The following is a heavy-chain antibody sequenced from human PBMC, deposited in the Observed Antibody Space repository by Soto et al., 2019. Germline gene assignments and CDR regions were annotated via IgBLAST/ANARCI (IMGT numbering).Heavy chain of an antibody. CDR3: AHSLYDYVWGTNWFDP. CDR1: GFSLSTSGVG. CDR2: IYWDDGK. J-gene: IGHJ5*02. Sequence: QITLKESGPKLVKPTPTLTLTCTFSGFSLSTSGVGVGWIRQPPGKALEWLALIYWDDGKRYSPSLKSRLTITKDTSKNQVVLTMTNMDPVDTATYYCAHSLYDYVWGTNWFDPWGQGTLVTVSS. V-gene: IGHV2-5*02. D-gene: IGHD3-16*01.